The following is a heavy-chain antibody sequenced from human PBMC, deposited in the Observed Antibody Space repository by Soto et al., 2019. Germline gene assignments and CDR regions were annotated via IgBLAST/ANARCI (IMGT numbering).Heavy chain of an antibody. CDR3: AIATDVLPYYYYGMDV. CDR1: GGSISSSSYY. V-gene: IGHV4-39*01. Sequence: SETLSLTCTVSGGSISSSSYYWGWIRQPPGKGLEWIGSIYYSGSTYYNPSLKSRLTISVDTSKNQFSLKLSSVTAADTAVYYCAIATDVLPYYYYGMDVWGQGTTVTVSS. D-gene: IGHD3-10*01. J-gene: IGHJ6*02. CDR2: IYYSGST.